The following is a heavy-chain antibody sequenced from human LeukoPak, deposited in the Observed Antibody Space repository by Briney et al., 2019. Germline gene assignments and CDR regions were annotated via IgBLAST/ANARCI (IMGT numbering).Heavy chain of an antibody. CDR1: GLTFSTSG. D-gene: IGHD1-14*01. CDR2: IGPTGSDR. CDR3: ATETNGRHYDY. V-gene: IGHV3-21*06. J-gene: IGHJ4*02. Sequence: GGSRRLSCTASGLTFSTSGFNWVRQAPGKGLEWVASIGPTGSDRYHADSIKGRFTISRDNANNFLYLQMNSLRAEDTAVYYCATETNGRHYDYWGQGTLLTVSS.